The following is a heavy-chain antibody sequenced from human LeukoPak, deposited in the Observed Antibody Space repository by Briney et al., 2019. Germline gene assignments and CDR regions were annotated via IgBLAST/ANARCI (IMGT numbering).Heavy chain of an antibody. V-gene: IGHV3-7*03. CDR1: GFTFSSNW. D-gene: IGHD3-3*01. J-gene: IGHJ4*02. CDR3: ANQPDYDPLVDY. CDR2: IKKDGSEQ. Sequence: GGSLRLPCAASGFTFSSNWMSWVRQAPGKGLEWVANIKKDGSEQYYVDSVKGRFTISRDNAKNTLYLQMNSLRAEDTAVYYCANQPDYDPLVDYWGQGTLVTVSS.